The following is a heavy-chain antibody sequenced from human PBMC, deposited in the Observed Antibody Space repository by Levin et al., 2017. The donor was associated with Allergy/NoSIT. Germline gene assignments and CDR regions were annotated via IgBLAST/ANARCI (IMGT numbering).Heavy chain of an antibody. CDR1: GFTVYNNY. CDR3: AGYTAGDH. V-gene: IGHV3-66*01. J-gene: IGHJ4*02. CDR2: IYSGGNT. Sequence: GGSLRLSCAASGFTVYNNYMTWVRQAPGKGLEWVSLIYSGGNTRYADSLQGSFTIFRDSSKNTPYLQKKSLRVEDTAVYYCAGYTAGDHWGQGALVIVSS. D-gene: IGHD5-18*01.